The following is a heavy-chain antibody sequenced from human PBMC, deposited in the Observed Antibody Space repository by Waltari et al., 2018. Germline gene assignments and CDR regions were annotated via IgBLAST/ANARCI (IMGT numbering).Heavy chain of an antibody. CDR3: ARPQDYDFWSGYYKAYYYYGMDV. D-gene: IGHD3-3*01. CDR1: GGSFSGYY. Sequence: VQLQQWGAGLLKPSETLSLTCAVYGGSFSGYYWSWIRQAPGKGLEWVSSISSSSSYIYCADSVKGRFTISRDNAKNSLYLQMNSLRAEDTAVYYCARPQDYDFWSGYYKAYYYYGMDVWGQGTTVTVSS. J-gene: IGHJ6*02. V-gene: IGHV3-21*01. CDR2: ISSSSSYI.